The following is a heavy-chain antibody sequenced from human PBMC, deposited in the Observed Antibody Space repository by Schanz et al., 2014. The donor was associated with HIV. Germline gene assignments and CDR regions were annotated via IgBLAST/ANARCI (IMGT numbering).Heavy chain of an antibody. D-gene: IGHD2-15*01. CDR3: ARAGYCSGGSCSPWYFDY. Sequence: QVQLVQSGAEVKKPGSSVKVSCKASGGTFMTYAISWVRQAPGQGLEWMGGIIPLLDTTNYAQKFQGRVTITADISTNTAYMELTSLRSEDTAVYYCARAGYCSGGSCSPWYFDYWGQGTLVTVSS. V-gene: IGHV1-69*06. CDR1: GGTFMTYA. CDR2: IIPLLDTT. J-gene: IGHJ4*02.